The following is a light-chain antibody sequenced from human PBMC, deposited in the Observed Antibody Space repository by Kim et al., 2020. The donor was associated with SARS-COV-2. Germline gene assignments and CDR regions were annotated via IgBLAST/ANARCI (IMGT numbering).Light chain of an antibody. CDR2: DNN. CDR1: SSNIGNNY. J-gene: IGLJ2*01. Sequence: GQKVTISCSGSSSNIGNNYVSWYQQLQGTAPKLLIYDNNKRPSGIPDRFSGSKSGTSATLGITGLQTGDEADYYCGTWDSSLSAVVFGGGTQLTVL. CDR3: GTWDSSLSAVV. V-gene: IGLV1-51*01.